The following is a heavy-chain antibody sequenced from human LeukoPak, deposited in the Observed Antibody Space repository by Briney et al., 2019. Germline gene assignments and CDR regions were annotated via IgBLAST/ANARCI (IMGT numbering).Heavy chain of an antibody. CDR2: IYYSGST. CDR1: GGSISSYY. Sequence: SETLSLTCTVSGGSISSYYWSWIRHPPGKGLEWFGYIYYSGSTNYNPSLKSRVTISVDTSKNQFSLKLSSVTPADTAVYYCARSPVVKQWLEYYFDYWGQGTLVTVSS. V-gene: IGHV4-59*01. CDR3: ARSPVVKQWLEYYFDY. D-gene: IGHD6-19*01. J-gene: IGHJ4*02.